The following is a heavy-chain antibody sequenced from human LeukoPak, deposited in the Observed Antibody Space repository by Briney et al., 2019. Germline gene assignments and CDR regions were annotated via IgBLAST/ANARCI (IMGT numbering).Heavy chain of an antibody. Sequence: SETLSLTCTVSGGSISSYYWNWIRQPPGKGLEWIGYIDYSGSTNYNPSLKSRVTTSVDTSKNQLSLKLSSVTAADTAVYYCARERLGYYDRSGLDYWGQGTLVTVSS. J-gene: IGHJ4*02. CDR3: ARERLGYYDRSGLDY. CDR1: GGSISSYY. V-gene: IGHV4-59*01. D-gene: IGHD3-22*01. CDR2: IDYSGST.